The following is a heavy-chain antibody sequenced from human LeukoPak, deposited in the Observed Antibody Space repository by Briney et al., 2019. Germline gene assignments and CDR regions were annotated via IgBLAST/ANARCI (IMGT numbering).Heavy chain of an antibody. D-gene: IGHD4-17*01. CDR2: IGGSGDTT. CDR1: GFTFRSYV. V-gene: IGHV3-23*01. Sequence: GGSLRLSCAASGFTFRSYVMSWVRQAPGKGLEWVSTIGGSGDTTYYADSVKGRFTISRDNSKNTLYLQMNSLRAEDTAVYYCAKDLDYGDYFFDYWGQGTLVTVSS. CDR3: AKDLDYGDYFFDY. J-gene: IGHJ4*02.